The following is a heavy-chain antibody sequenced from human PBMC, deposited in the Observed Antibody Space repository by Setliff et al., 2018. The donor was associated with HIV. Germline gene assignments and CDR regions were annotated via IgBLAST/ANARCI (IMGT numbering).Heavy chain of an antibody. J-gene: IGHJ3*01. V-gene: IGHV1-2*02. CDR3: ARPRVLDSFDV. Sequence: WASVKVSCKASGYIFTGYYVHWVRRAPGQGFEWMGWINPDNGHTQYGQKFQGRLTLTLDTSISTAYLEIPRLTSDDAAVYYCARPRVLDSFDVWGQGTMVTVSS. CDR2: INPDNGHT. CDR1: GYIFTGYY.